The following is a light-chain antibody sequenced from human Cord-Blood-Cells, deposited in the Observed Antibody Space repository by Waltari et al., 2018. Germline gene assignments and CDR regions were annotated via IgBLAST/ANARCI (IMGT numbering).Light chain of an antibody. Sequence: QSALTQPASVSGSPGQSITISCTGTSSDVGSYNLVSWYQQHPGKAPKLMIYEGSQRPSGGSMLFSGSKSGNTSSLTISGLQAEDEADYYCCSYAGSSTFVFGGGTKLTVL. CDR2: EGS. CDR1: SSDVGSYNL. J-gene: IGLJ2*01. CDR3: CSYAGSSTFV. V-gene: IGLV2-23*03.